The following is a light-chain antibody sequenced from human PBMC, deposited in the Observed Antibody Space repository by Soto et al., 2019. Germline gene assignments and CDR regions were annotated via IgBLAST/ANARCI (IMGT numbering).Light chain of an antibody. J-gene: IGKJ1*01. Sequence: DIQMTQSPSSLSAAVGDRVTITCRASQSIMRFLNWYQHKPGKAPKLLMYAASSLQSGVPSRFSGSGSETYFTLIIISFQPEDFGTYYCQQTYRTPHTFGQGTKVEIK. V-gene: IGKV1-39*01. CDR2: AAS. CDR1: QSIMRF. CDR3: QQTYRTPHT.